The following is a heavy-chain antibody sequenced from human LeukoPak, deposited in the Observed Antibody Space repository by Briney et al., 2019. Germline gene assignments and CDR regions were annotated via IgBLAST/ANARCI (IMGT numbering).Heavy chain of an antibody. D-gene: IGHD1-1*01. J-gene: IGHJ6*02. CDR2: VYPSVTT. V-gene: IGHV4-4*07. CDR3: ARETKERGLDV. Sequence: PSETLSLTRTVSGGSIRSYFWSWIRQPAGKGLEWIGRVYPSVTTNYNPSLKSRVTLSVDTSKNHFSLNLSSVTAADTAVYYCARETKERGLDVWGQGTTVTVSS. CDR1: GGSIRSYF.